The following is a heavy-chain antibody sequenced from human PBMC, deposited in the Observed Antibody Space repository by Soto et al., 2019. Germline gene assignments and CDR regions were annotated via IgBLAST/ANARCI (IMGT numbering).Heavy chain of an antibody. J-gene: IGHJ4*02. V-gene: IGHV4-39*01. CDR2: VHYSGST. Sequence: QLQLQESGPGLVKPSETLSLTCIVSGGSISSSSYSWGWIRQPPGKGLEWIGSVHYSGSTHYNPSLRSRDTETVTTSKCRFLLKLSAVAVADTAVNYCPTHHIEGLEGLYTVLTGYSTHFDSWGQGTLVSVSS. D-gene: IGHD3-9*01. CDR1: GGSISSSSYS. CDR3: PTHHIEGLEGLYTVLTGYSTHFDS.